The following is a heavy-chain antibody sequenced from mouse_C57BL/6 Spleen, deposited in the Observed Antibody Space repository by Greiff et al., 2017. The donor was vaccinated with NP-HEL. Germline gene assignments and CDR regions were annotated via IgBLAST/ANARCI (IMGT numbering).Heavy chain of an antibody. D-gene: IGHD2-1*01. J-gene: IGHJ4*01. CDR2: IWSGGST. V-gene: IGHV2-4*01. Sequence: QVQLQQSGPGLVQPSQCLSITCTVSGFSLTSYGVHWVRQPPGKGLEWLGAIWSGGSTDYNAAFISGMSISKDNSKSQVFIKMNSLQADDTAIYYCAKKEDSYGNYDAMDYWGQGTSVTVSS. CDR1: GFSLTSYG. CDR3: AKKEDSYGNYDAMDY.